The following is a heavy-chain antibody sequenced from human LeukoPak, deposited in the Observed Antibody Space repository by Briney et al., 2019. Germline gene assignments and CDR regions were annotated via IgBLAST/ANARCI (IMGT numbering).Heavy chain of an antibody. Sequence: SETLSLTCTVSGGSISSYYWSWIRQPPGKGLEWIGYIYYSGSTNYNPSLKSRVTISVDTSKNQFSLKLSSVTAADTAVYYCARLYSLYYYFDYWGQGTLVTVSS. CDR3: ARLYSLYYYFDY. V-gene: IGHV4-59*08. CDR1: GGSISSYY. D-gene: IGHD2-15*01. J-gene: IGHJ4*02. CDR2: IYYSGST.